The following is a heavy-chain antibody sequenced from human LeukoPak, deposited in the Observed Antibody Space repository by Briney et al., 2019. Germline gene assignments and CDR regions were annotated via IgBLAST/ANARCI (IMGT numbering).Heavy chain of an antibody. V-gene: IGHV4-59*01. D-gene: IGHD4-17*01. Sequence: SETLSLTCTVSGGSISSYYWSWIRQPPGKGLEWIGYIYYSGSTNYNPSLKSRVTISVDTSKNQFSLKLSSVTAADTAVYYCARDPLHYGDYYMDVWGIGTTVTVSS. J-gene: IGHJ6*03. CDR3: ARDPLHYGDYYMDV. CDR2: IYYSGST. CDR1: GGSISSYY.